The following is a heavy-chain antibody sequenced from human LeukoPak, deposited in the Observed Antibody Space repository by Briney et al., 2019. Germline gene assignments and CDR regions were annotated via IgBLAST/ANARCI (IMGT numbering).Heavy chain of an antibody. Sequence: GGSLRLSCAASGFTFSSYSMNWVRQAPGKGLEWVSYISSSRSTIYYADSVKGRFTISRDNAKNSLYLQMNSLRAEDTAVYYCARDSPMIVTGFDYWGQGTLVTVSS. V-gene: IGHV3-48*01. D-gene: IGHD3-22*01. J-gene: IGHJ4*02. CDR2: ISSSRSTI. CDR3: ARDSPMIVTGFDY. CDR1: GFTFSSYS.